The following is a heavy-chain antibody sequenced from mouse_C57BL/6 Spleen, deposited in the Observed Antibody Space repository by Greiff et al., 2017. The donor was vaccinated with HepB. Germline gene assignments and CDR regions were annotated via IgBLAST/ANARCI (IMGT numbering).Heavy chain of an antibody. D-gene: IGHD1-1*01. CDR1: GYTFTDYY. Sequence: VQLQQSGAELVRPGASVKLSCKASGYTFTDYYINWVKQSPGQRLEWIARIYPGSGNTYYNEKLKCKATMTAEKSSSNAYMQRSRLTSDDSAVYFFACFIDHEGWFAYGGQGTLVTVSA. CDR3: ACFIDHEGWFAY. V-gene: IGHV1-76*01. CDR2: IYPGSGNT. J-gene: IGHJ3*01.